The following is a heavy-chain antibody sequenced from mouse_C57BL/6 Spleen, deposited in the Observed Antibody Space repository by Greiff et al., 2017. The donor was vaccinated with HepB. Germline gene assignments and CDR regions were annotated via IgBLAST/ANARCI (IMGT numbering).Heavy chain of an antibody. D-gene: IGHD2-2*01. V-gene: IGHV1-61*01. CDR1: GYTFTSYW. Sequence: QVQLQQPGAELVRPGSSVKLSCKASGYTFTSYWMDWVKQRPGQGLEWIGNIYPSDSETHYNQKFKDKATLTVDKSSSTAYMQLSSLTSEDSAVYYCARGYGYDGTNWYFDVWGTGTTVTVSS. J-gene: IGHJ1*03. CDR2: IYPSDSET. CDR3: ARGYGYDGTNWYFDV.